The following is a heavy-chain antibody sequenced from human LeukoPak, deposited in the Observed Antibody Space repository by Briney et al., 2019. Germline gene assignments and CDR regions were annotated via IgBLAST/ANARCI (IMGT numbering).Heavy chain of an antibody. CDR2: IYRTGSI. CDR3: ARAIGPYGSGSPGFDY. Sequence: PSETLSLTCTVSGYSINSGYYWVWIRQPPGKGLEWIGSIYRTGSINYNPSLKSRVTISLDTSKNQFSLKVNSVTAADTAVYYCARAIGPYGSGSPGFDYWGQGTLVTVSS. J-gene: IGHJ4*02. V-gene: IGHV4-38-2*02. CDR1: GYSINSGYY. D-gene: IGHD3-10*01.